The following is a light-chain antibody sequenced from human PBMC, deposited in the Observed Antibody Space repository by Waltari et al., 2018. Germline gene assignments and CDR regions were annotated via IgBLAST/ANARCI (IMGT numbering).Light chain of an antibody. V-gene: IGKV3-20*01. CDR3: QQYATSPEA. CDR1: QSVNNNY. CDR2: GAS. Sequence: EIVLTQSPGTLSLSPGERATLSCRASQSVNNNYLAWYQQKPGQAPRLLIYGASTRATGIPDRVRCSGSGTDFTLTISRLEPEDFAAYYCQQYATSPEAFGGGTKVDIK. J-gene: IGKJ4*01.